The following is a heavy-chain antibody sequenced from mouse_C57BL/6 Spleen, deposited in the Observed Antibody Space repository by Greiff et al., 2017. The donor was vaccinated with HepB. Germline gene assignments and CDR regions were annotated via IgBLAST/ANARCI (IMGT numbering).Heavy chain of an antibody. J-gene: IGHJ4*01. CDR3: ARTRYYDAMDY. D-gene: IGHD2-12*01. CDR2: IYPSDSET. V-gene: IGHV1-61*01. CDR1: GYTFTSYW. Sequence: VQLQQPGAELVRPGSSVKLSCKASGYTFTSYWMDWVKQRPGQGLEWIGNIYPSDSETHYNQKFKDKATLTVDKSSSTAYMQLSSLTSEDSAVYYCARTRYYDAMDYWGQGTSVTVSS.